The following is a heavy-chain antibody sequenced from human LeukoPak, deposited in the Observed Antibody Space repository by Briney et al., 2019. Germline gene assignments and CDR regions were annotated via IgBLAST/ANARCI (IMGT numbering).Heavy chain of an antibody. D-gene: IGHD3-3*01. CDR1: GFTFSSYG. CDR2: IWYGGSNK. V-gene: IGHV3-33*08. Sequence: GGSLRLSCAASGFTFSSYGMHWVRQAPGKGLEWVAVIWYGGSNKYYADSVKGRFTISRDNSKNTLYLQMNSLRAEDTAVYYCARGARFLEWLLVYWGQGTLVTVSS. J-gene: IGHJ4*02. CDR3: ARGARFLEWLLVY.